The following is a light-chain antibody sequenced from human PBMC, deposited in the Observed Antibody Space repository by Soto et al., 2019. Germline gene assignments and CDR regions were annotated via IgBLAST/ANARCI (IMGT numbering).Light chain of an antibody. CDR3: QQYRSYPFT. Sequence: DIQMTQSPSSLSASVGDRVTITCRASQDITNFCAWFQQRPGKAPRSLIYGAFNLQSGVPSRFSGSGSGTDFTLTIDNLQPEDFGTYYCQQYRSYPFTFGPGTKVDI. CDR1: QDITNF. J-gene: IGKJ3*01. V-gene: IGKV1-16*01. CDR2: GAF.